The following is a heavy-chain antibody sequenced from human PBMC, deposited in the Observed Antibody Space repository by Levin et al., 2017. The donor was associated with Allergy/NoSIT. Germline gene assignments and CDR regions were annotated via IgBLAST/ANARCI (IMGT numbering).Heavy chain of an antibody. CDR3: ARGGCSATSGLDY. D-gene: IGHD2-2*01. CDR1: GFTFRGYY. CDR2: IKSDGSDT. J-gene: IGHJ4*02. Sequence: LKISCSASGFTFRGYYMHWVRQVPGEGLVWVSYIKSDGSDTKYADSVKGRFTISRDNAKNTLYLQMNSLGAEDTAVYYCARGGCSATSGLDYWGQGTLVTVSS. V-gene: IGHV3-74*03.